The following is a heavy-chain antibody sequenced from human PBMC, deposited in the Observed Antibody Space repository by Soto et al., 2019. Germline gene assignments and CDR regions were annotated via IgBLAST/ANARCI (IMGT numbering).Heavy chain of an antibody. V-gene: IGHV4-39*01. D-gene: IGHD6-19*01. CDR2: VYYSGST. J-gene: IGHJ4*02. Sequence: QLQLQESGPGLVKPSETLSLTCSVSGDSVSSSNVYWGWIRQPPGKGLEWIGSVYYSGSTYYNPSLKSRVTMSLDTSKNQFSLKLSSVTAADAAVYYCARHPTFSGWEYYFDYWGQGTLVTVSS. CDR3: ARHPTFSGWEYYFDY. CDR1: GDSVSSSNVY.